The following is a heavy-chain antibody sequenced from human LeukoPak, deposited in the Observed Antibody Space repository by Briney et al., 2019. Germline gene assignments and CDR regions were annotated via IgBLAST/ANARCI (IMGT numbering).Heavy chain of an antibody. CDR3: ARDDYGDYPYGMDV. J-gene: IGHJ6*02. V-gene: IGHV3-66*02. Sequence: GGSLRLSCAASGFTVSSNYMSWVRQAPGKGREWVSVIYSGGSTYYADSVKGRFTISRDNSKNTLYLQMNSLRAEDTAVYYCARDDYGDYPYGMDVWGQGTTVTVSS. CDR2: IYSGGST. D-gene: IGHD4-17*01. CDR1: GFTVSSNY.